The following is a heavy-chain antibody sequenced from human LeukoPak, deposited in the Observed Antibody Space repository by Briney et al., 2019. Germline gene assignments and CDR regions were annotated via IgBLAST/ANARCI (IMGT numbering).Heavy chain of an antibody. V-gene: IGHV4-34*01. J-gene: IGHJ6*03. CDR1: GGSLRGHY. CDR3: ARESDPITGYFYYYMDV. Sequence: SETLSLTCGVYGGSLRGHYWSWIRQPPGKGLEWVGEINHSGSTNYNPSFWGRVTITVDTSKNQFFLKLNSVTAADTAVYYCARESDPITGYFYYYMDVWGRGTTVTVSS. CDR2: INHSGST. D-gene: IGHD3-10*01.